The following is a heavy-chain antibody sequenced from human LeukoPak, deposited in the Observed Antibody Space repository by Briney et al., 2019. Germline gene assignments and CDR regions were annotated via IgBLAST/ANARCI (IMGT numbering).Heavy chain of an antibody. CDR1: GFTFSDHY. Sequence: GGSLRLSCATSGFTFSDHYMDWVRQAPGKGLEWVARTRSKARGYTTEYAASVKGRFTVSRDESMNSLYLQMNSLKTEDTAVYYCTTLFDYGDQFDYWGQGTLVTVSS. D-gene: IGHD4-17*01. J-gene: IGHJ4*02. V-gene: IGHV3-72*01. CDR2: TRSKARGYTT. CDR3: TTLFDYGDQFDY.